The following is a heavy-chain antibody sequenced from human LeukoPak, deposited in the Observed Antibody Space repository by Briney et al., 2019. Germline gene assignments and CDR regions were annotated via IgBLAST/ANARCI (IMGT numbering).Heavy chain of an antibody. CDR1: GFTVSSNY. V-gene: IGHV3-53*01. Sequence: GGSLRLSCAASGFTVSSNYMSWVRQAPGKGLEWVSVIYSGGSTYYADSVKGRFTISRDISKNTVYLQMNSLRAEDTAVYYCATSSGYAMDVWGQGTTVTVSS. CDR3: ATSSGYAMDV. J-gene: IGHJ6*02. CDR2: IYSGGST. D-gene: IGHD3-22*01.